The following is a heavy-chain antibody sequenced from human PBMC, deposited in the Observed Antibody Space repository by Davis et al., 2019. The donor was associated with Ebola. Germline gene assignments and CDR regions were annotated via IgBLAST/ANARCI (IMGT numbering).Heavy chain of an antibody. J-gene: IGHJ4*02. D-gene: IGHD1-26*01. V-gene: IGHV3-30*18. Sequence: PGGSLRLSCAASGFTFSSYGMHWVRQAPGMGLEWVALISYDGYSKQYGDAMKGRFTISRDNSKNTLHLQMNSLRAEDTAVYYCAKDAGSGSYYTYWGQGILVTVSS. CDR3: AKDAGSGSYYTY. CDR2: ISYDGYSK. CDR1: GFTFSSYG.